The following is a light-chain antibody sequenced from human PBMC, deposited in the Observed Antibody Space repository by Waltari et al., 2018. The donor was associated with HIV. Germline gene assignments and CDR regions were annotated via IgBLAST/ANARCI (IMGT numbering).Light chain of an antibody. V-gene: IGLV1-51*01. J-gene: IGLJ1*01. CDR3: GTWDSSLRVYV. Sequence: QSVLTQPPSVSAAPGQKVTISCSGSNSNIGNELVSWYQQLPGTAPKLLISGNHERPSGIPNRFTGSKSGTSATLDITGLQTGDEADYYCGTWDSSLRVYVFGTGTKVTVL. CDR1: NSNIGNEL. CDR2: GNH.